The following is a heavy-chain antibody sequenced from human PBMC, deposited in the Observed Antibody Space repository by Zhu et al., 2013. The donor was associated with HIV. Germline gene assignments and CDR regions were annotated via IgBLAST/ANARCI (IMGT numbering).Heavy chain of an antibody. Sequence: EVQLLQSGAEVKKPGTTVKISCNFSGYTFSDYYIHWVQQAPGKGLQWMGLVDPADGGTRDAEKFLGRVTMTRDTSISTAYMELNRLRSDDTAVYYCAGGDSGTIGDYWGQGTLLTVSS. J-gene: IGHJ4*02. V-gene: IGHV1-69-2*01. CDR3: AGGDSGTIGDY. D-gene: IGHD5-12*01. CDR2: VDPADGGT. CDR1: GYTFSDYY.